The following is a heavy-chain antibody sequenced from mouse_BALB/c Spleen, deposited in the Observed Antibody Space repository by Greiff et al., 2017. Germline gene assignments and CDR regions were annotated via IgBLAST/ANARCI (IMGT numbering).Heavy chain of an antibody. CDR1: GFTFSSYG. J-gene: IGHJ3*01. D-gene: IGHD2-3*01. Sequence: EVQGVESGGDLVKPGGSLKLSCAASGFTFSSYGMSWVRQTPDKRLEWVATISSGGSYTYYPDSVKGRFTISRDNAKNTLYLQMSSLKSEDTAMYYCASLYDGYYAWFAYWGQGTLVTVSA. CDR3: ASLYDGYYAWFAY. V-gene: IGHV5-6*01. CDR2: ISSGGSYT.